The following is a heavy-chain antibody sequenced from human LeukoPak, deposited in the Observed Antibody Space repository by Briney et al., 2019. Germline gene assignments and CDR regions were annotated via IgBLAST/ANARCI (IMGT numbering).Heavy chain of an antibody. Sequence: GGSLRLSCIASGYTFGDYAMSWVRQAPGKGLEWVGFIRSKAYGGTTEYAASVKGRFTVSRADSENSLYLQMNSLKTDDTAVYYCVALIRGLGYWGQGTLVTVSS. CDR1: GYTFGDYA. CDR3: VALIRGLGY. D-gene: IGHD3-10*01. CDR2: IRSKAYGGTT. J-gene: IGHJ4*02. V-gene: IGHV3-49*04.